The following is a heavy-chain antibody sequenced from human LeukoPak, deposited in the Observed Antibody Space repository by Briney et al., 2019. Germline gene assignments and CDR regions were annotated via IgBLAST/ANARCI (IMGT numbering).Heavy chain of an antibody. D-gene: IGHD6-19*01. Sequence: PSETLSLTCTVSGGSTSSYYWSWIRQPPGKGLELIGYIFYSGSTLYNPSLESRVTISVDTSKNQFSLRLRSVTAADTAVYYCTKYAWGWLDVWGQGTMVTVSS. CDR3: TKYAWGWLDV. V-gene: IGHV4-59*12. J-gene: IGHJ3*01. CDR2: IFYSGST. CDR1: GGSTSSYY.